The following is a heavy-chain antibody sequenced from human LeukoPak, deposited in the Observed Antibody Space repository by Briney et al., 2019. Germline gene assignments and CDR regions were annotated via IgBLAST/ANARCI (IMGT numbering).Heavy chain of an antibody. J-gene: IGHJ4*02. V-gene: IGHV3-23*01. CDR1: GFTFSNYA. CDR3: ARPSYGDYIAEFDC. D-gene: IGHD3-16*01. Sequence: PGGSPRLSCAASGFTFSNYAMTWVRQAPGKGLEWVSTISGSGGSTIYADSVKGRLTISRDNSKNTLFLEMSSLRDDDTAVYYCARPSYGDYIAEFDCWGQGTLVTVSS. CDR2: ISGSGGST.